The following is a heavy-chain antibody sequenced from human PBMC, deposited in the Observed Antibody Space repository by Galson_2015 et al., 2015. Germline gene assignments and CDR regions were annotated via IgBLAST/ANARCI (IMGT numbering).Heavy chain of an antibody. J-gene: IGHJ5*02. D-gene: IGHD3-22*01. CDR2: IDASGGIT. CDR1: GFCPRSYG. V-gene: IGHV3-23*01. CDR3: ANYYFDSSNYPSPPRFDP. Sequence: SLKLSRADTGFCPRSYGVTLIRQAPWNELDWVSCIDASGGITIYSDSLIGRFTVSSANSKNNLYLHIHSLRVEDTAVYYCANYYFDSSNYPSPPRFDPWGQGALVTVSS.